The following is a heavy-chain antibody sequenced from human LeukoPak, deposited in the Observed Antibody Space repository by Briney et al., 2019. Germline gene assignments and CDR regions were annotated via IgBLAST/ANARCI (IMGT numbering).Heavy chain of an antibody. Sequence: SETLSLTCTVSGGSISSGDYYWSWIRQPPGKGLEWIGYIYYSGSTYYNPSLKSRVTISVDTSKNQFSLKLSSVTAADTAVYYCARALITTVSSYWYFDLWGRGTLVTVSS. J-gene: IGHJ2*01. CDR2: IYYSGST. D-gene: IGHD4-11*01. CDR1: GGSISSGDYY. V-gene: IGHV4-30-4*08. CDR3: ARALITTVSSYWYFDL.